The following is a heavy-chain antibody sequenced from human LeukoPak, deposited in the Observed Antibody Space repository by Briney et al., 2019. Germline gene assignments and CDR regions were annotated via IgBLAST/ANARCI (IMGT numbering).Heavy chain of an antibody. D-gene: IGHD1-26*01. J-gene: IGHJ4*02. V-gene: IGHV1-69*04. CDR2: IIPTLGIA. Sequence: SVKVSCKASGYTFTSYGISWVRQAPGQGLEWMGRIIPTLGIANYAQKFQGRVTITADKSTSTAYMELSSLRSEDTAVYYCAREGGSYWPFDYWGQGTLVTVSS. CDR1: GYTFTSYG. CDR3: AREGGSYWPFDY.